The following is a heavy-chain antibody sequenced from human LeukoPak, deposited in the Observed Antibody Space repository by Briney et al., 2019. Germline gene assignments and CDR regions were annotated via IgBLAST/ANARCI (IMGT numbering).Heavy chain of an antibody. CDR2: ISYDGSNK. CDR1: GFTFSSYA. Sequence: GGSLRLSCAASGFTFSSYAMHWVRQAPGKGLEWVAVISYDGSNKYYADSMKGRFTISRDNSKNTLYLQMNSLRAEDTAVYYCARARGGYSYGYHAYYYYGMDVWGQGATVTVPS. CDR3: ARARGGYSYGYHAYYYYGMDV. J-gene: IGHJ6*02. D-gene: IGHD5-18*01. V-gene: IGHV3-30-3*01.